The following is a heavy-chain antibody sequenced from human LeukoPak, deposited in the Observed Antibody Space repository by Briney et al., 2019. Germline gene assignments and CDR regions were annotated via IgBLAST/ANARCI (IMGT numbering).Heavy chain of an antibody. J-gene: IGHJ4*02. CDR1: GGTFSSYA. V-gene: IGHV1-69*13. D-gene: IGHD3-22*01. CDR2: IIPIFGTA. CDR3: AREHDSSGYYGPLGWNY. Sequence: VKVSCKASGGTFSSYAISWVRQAPGQGLEWMGRIIPIFGTANYAQKFQGRVTITTDESTSTAYMELSSLRSEDTAVYYCAREHDSSGYYGPLGWNYWGQGTLVTVSS.